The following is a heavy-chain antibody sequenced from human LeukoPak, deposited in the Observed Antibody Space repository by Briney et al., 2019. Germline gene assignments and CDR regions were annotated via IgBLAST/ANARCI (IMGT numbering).Heavy chain of an antibody. D-gene: IGHD6-25*01. CDR2: INHSGST. CDR1: GFTFSDYS. V-gene: IGHV4-34*01. Sequence: PGGSLRLSCAASGFTFSDYSVNWVRQAPGKGLEWIGEINHSGSTNYNPSLKSRVTISVDTSKNQFSLKLSSVTAADTAVYYCARAKRRNWFDPWGQGTLVTVSS. J-gene: IGHJ5*02. CDR3: ARAKRRNWFDP.